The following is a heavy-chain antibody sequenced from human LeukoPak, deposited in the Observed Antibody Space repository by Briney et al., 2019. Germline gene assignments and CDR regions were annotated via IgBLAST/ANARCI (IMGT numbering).Heavy chain of an antibody. CDR1: GYTFTIYG. CDR2: ISAYNGNT. Sequence: ASVKVSCKASGYTFTIYGISWVRQAPGQGLEWMGWISAYNGNTNYAQKLQGRVTMTTDTSTSTAYMELRSLRSDDTAVYYCARVRLPHYDFWSGYTLGPWGQGTLVTVSS. V-gene: IGHV1-18*01. D-gene: IGHD3-3*01. CDR3: ARVRLPHYDFWSGYTLGP. J-gene: IGHJ5*02.